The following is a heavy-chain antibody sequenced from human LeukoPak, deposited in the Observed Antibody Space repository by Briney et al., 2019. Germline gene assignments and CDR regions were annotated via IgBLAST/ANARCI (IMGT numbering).Heavy chain of an antibody. D-gene: IGHD2-15*01. Sequence: SETLSLTCNVSGGSITTNSYYWNWIRQPPGRGLEWFGYMSYSGSTDYNPSLKSRVTISVDTSKSQFSLQLSSVTAADTALYYCARLGGGRGRAFDIWGQGRMVSVSS. CDR1: GGSITTNSYY. CDR3: ARLGGGRGRAFDI. J-gene: IGHJ3*02. CDR2: MSYSGST. V-gene: IGHV4-61*01.